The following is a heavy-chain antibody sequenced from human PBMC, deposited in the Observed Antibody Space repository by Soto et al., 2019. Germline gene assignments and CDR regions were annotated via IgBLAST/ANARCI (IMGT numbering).Heavy chain of an antibody. V-gene: IGHV1-69*15. CDR3: AKDGGADGYFGNWLDP. Sequence: QVQLVQSGAEVKKPGSSVKFSCKASGGTFSNYAITWVRQAPGQGLEWVTRIIPIFGTTNVAQKFQGRVTVTADESTTTAYMELSGLRSDDTAVYYCAKDGGADGYFGNWLDPWGQGTQVTVSS. D-gene: IGHD5-12*01. CDR2: IIPIFGTT. J-gene: IGHJ5*02. CDR1: GGTFSNYA.